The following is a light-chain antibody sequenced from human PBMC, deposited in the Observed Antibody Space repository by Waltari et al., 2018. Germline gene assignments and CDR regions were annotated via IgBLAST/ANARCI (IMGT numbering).Light chain of an antibody. CDR1: QDITNF. Sequence: DIQMTQSPSSLSASVGDRVTITCQASQDITNFLNWYQQKPGKAPKLLIFDASNLQIGVPSSFSGSGFGTNFTLTISNLQPEDIATYYCQQYGNLPYTFGQGTKLEIK. J-gene: IGKJ2*01. CDR3: QQYGNLPYT. CDR2: DAS. V-gene: IGKV1-33*01.